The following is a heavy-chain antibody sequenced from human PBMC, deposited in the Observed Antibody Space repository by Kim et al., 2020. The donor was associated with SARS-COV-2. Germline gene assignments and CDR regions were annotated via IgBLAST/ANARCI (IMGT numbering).Heavy chain of an antibody. D-gene: IGHD3-9*01. CDR3: ARDRLGILTDFDY. CDR1: GYSISSGYY. Sequence: SETLSLTCTVSGYSISSGYYWGWILQPPGKGLEWIGSIYHSGSTYYNPSLKSRVTISVDTSKNQFSLKLSSATAADTAVYYWARDRLGILTDFDYWGQGTLVTVSS. J-gene: IGHJ4*02. V-gene: IGHV4-38-2*02. CDR2: IYHSGST.